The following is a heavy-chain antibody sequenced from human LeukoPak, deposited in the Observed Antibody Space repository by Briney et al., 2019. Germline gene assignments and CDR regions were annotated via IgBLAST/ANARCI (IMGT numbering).Heavy chain of an antibody. D-gene: IGHD6-19*01. Sequence: GESLKISCKGSGYSFTSHWIAWVRQMPGKGLEWMGIIYPGDSDTRYSPSFQGQVTISVDKSISTAYLQWSSLKASDTAMYYCERFVSSDWKAVDYWGQGTLVSVSS. J-gene: IGHJ4*02. V-gene: IGHV5-51*01. CDR3: ERFVSSDWKAVDY. CDR2: IYPGDSDT. CDR1: GYSFTSHW.